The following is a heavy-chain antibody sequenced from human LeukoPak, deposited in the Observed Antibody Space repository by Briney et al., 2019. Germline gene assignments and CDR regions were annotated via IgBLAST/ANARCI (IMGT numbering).Heavy chain of an antibody. D-gene: IGHD6-13*01. CDR2: ISGSGGST. V-gene: IGHV3-23*01. CDR3: ARALEQETVIALDS. Sequence: GGSLRLSCAASGFTFSTYAMSWVRQAPGKGLEWVSAISGSGGSTYYADSVKGRFTISRDNSKNTLYLQMNSLRAEDTSIYFCARALEQETVIALDSWGQGTLVTVSS. CDR1: GFTFSTYA. J-gene: IGHJ4*02.